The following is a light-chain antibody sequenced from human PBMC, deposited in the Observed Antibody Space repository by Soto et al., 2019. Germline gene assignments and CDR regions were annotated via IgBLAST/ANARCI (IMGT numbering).Light chain of an antibody. Sequence: EILLTQSPGTLSLSPGERATLSCRASQSVDSKYLAWYQQRPGQAPRLLIYGASNRPTGIPDKFSGSGSGTDFTLTISRLEPEDFAVYYCQQYAGSPYTFGQGTILEIK. V-gene: IGKV3-20*01. CDR3: QQYAGSPYT. CDR1: QSVDSKY. J-gene: IGKJ2*01. CDR2: GAS.